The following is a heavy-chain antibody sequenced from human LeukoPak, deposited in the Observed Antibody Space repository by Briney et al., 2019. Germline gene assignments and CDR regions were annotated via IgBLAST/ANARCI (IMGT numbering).Heavy chain of an antibody. V-gene: IGHV4-61*01. CDR2: IYYSGST. CDR3: ARGSYGDWGWFDP. D-gene: IGHD4-17*01. CDR1: GGSVSSGSYY. J-gene: IGHJ5*02. Sequence: SEALSLTCTVSGGSVSSGSYYWNWIRQPPGKGLEWIGYIYYSGSTNYNPSLKSRVTISLDTPKNQFSLKLSSVTAADTAVYYCARGSYGDWGWFDPWGQGTLVTVSS.